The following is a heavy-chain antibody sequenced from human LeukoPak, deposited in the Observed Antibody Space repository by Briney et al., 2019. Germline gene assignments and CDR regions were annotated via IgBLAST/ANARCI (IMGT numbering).Heavy chain of an antibody. J-gene: IGHJ3*02. CDR3: ARDGGSYPGAFDI. V-gene: IGHV3-21*01. CDR2: ISSSSSYI. CDR1: GFTFSNYA. D-gene: IGHD1-26*01. Sequence: GGSLRLSCAASGFTFSNYAMSWVRQAPGKGLEWVSSISSSSSYIYYADSVKGRFTISRDNAKNSLYLQMNSLRAEDTAVYYCARDGGSYPGAFDIWGQGTMVTVSS.